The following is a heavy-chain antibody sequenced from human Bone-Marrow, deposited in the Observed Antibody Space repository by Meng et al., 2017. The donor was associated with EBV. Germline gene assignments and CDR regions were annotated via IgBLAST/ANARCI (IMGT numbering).Heavy chain of an antibody. J-gene: IGHJ4*02. CDR3: AREVRDYGDYGGDY. Sequence: LGRVGAEVKQPGSSVKVACNASVGTCSSYAISCVRKSPGQGLEWMGGFIPICGTANYAQKFQGSVTITADKSTSTAYMELSSLRSEDTAVYYCAREVRDYGDYGGDYWGQGTLVTVSS. V-gene: IGHV1-69*06. CDR1: VGTCSSYA. CDR2: FIPICGTA. D-gene: IGHD4-17*01.